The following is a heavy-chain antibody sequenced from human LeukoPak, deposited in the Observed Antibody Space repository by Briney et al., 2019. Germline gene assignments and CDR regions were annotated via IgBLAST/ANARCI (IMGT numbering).Heavy chain of an antibody. CDR3: ARFSPHFAFDI. CDR2: INHSGST. CDR1: GGSFSGCY. D-gene: IGHD3-3*02. J-gene: IGHJ3*02. Sequence: SETLSLTCAVYGGSFSGCYWSWIRQPPGKGLEWIGEINHSGSTNYNPSLKSRVTISVDTSKNQFSLKLSSVTAADTAVYYCARFSPHFAFDIWGQGTMVTVSS. V-gene: IGHV4-34*01.